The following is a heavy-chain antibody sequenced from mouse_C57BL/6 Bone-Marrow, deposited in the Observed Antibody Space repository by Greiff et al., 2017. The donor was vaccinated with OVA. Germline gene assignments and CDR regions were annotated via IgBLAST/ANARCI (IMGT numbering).Heavy chain of an antibody. J-gene: IGHJ1*03. CDR3: ATYYSNVFRGYVDD. CDR2: ISDGGSYT. D-gene: IGHD2-5*01. CDR1: GFTFSSYA. Sequence: EVKLMESGGGLVKPGGSLKLSCAASGFTFSSYAMSWVRQTPEKRLEWVATISDGGSYTYYPDNVKGRFTISRDNAKNNLYLQMSNLKSEDTARYYCATYYSNVFRGYVDDWGTGTTVTVSS. V-gene: IGHV5-4*03.